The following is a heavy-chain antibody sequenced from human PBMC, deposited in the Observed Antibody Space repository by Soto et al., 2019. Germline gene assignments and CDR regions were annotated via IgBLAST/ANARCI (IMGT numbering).Heavy chain of an antibody. CDR1: GVTFGDYA. J-gene: IGHJ6*02. D-gene: IGHD2-15*01. Sequence: GGSLRGSCPASGVTFGDYAMSWVRQAPGKGLEWVGFIRSKAYGGTTEYAASVKGRFTISRDDSKSIAYLQMNSLKTEDTAVYYCTSRVVVVAAPLSYYYGMDVWGQGTTVTVSS. CDR3: TSRVVVVAAPLSYYYGMDV. V-gene: IGHV3-49*04. CDR2: IRSKAYGGTT.